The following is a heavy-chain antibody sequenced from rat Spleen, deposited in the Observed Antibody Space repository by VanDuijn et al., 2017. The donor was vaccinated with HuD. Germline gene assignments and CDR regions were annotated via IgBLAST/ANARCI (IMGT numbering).Heavy chain of an antibody. Sequence: EVQLVESNGGLVQPGRSMKLSCAASGFTFSHYDMAWVRQAPTKGLEWVASISSGGSIYYPDSVKGRFTVSRENAKSTLYFLMDSLRSEDTATYYCVRQDTSGYSNWFAYWGQGTLVTVSS. CDR1: GFTFSHYD. CDR3: VRQDTSGYSNWFAY. V-gene: IGHV5-25*01. D-gene: IGHD4-3*01. CDR2: ISSGGSI. J-gene: IGHJ3*01.